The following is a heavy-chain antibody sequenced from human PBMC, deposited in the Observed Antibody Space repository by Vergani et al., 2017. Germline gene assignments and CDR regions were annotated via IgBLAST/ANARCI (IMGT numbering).Heavy chain of an antibody. CDR2: IYTSGST. D-gene: IGHD5-24*01. J-gene: IGHJ6*02. V-gene: IGHV4-59*10. Sequence: QVQLQQWGAGLLKPSETLSLTCAVYGGSFSGYYWSWIRQPAGKGLEWIGRIYTSGSTNYNPSLKSRVTISVDTSKNQFSLKLSSVTAADTAVYYCARGHGYKDEGGMDVWGQGTTVTVSS. CDR3: ARGHGYKDEGGMDV. CDR1: GGSFSGYY.